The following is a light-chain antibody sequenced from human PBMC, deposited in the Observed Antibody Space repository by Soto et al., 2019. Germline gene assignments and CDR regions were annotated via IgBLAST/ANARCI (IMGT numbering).Light chain of an antibody. Sequence: QSALTQPASVSGSPGQSITISCTGASSDVGGYNFVSWYQHHPGTAPKLVIYEVSNRPSGVSNRFSGSKSGNTASLTISGLQAEDEADYYCSSYASSSAVVFGGGTKVTVL. CDR1: SSDVGGYNF. CDR2: EVS. V-gene: IGLV2-14*01. CDR3: SSYASSSAVV. J-gene: IGLJ2*01.